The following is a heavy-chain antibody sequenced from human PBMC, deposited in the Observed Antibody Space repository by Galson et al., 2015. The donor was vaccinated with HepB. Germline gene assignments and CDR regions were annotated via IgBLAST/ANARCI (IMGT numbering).Heavy chain of an antibody. V-gene: IGHV5-51*01. CDR1: GYIFDINW. D-gene: IGHD3-22*01. Sequence: QSGAEVKKPGESLKISCKGSGYIFDINWIAWVRQMPGKGLEWIGIIYPGDSDTKYSPSFQGQVTISADKSTRTAYLQWNSLKASDTAIYYCARHPPFSSGLYYFDYWGQGTLVTVSS. CDR3: ARHPPFSSGLYYFDY. J-gene: IGHJ4*02. CDR2: IYPGDSDT.